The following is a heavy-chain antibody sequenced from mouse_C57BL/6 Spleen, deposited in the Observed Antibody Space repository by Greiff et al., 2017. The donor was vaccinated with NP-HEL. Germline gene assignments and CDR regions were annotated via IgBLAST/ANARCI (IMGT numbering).Heavy chain of an antibody. D-gene: IGHD1-1*01. CDR1: GYAFSSYW. CDR3: ARRGYGSSWAWFAY. Sequence: QVQLQQSGAELVKPGASVKISCKASGYAFSSYWMNWVKQRPGKGLEWIGQIYPGDGDTNYNGKFKGKATLTADKSSSTAYMQLSSLTSEDSAVYFGARRGYGSSWAWFAYWGQGTLVTVSA. CDR2: IYPGDGDT. V-gene: IGHV1-80*01. J-gene: IGHJ3*01.